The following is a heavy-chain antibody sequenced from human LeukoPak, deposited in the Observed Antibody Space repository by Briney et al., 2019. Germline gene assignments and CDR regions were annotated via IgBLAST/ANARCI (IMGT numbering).Heavy chain of an antibody. Sequence: ASVKVSCKASGYTFTSYDINWVRQANGQGLEGMGWMNPNSGNTGYAQKFKGRVSMTRNTSISTAYMELSSLRSEDTAVYYCARDPRGMIVGVEDAFDIWGQGTRVTVSS. CDR1: GYTFTSYD. V-gene: IGHV1-8*01. CDR2: MNPNSGNT. J-gene: IGHJ3*02. D-gene: IGHD3-22*01. CDR3: ARDPRGMIVGVEDAFDI.